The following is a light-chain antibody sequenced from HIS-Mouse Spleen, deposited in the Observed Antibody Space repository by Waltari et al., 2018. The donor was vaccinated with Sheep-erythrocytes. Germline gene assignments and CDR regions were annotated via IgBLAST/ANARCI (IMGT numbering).Light chain of an antibody. J-gene: IGLJ2*01. CDR2: QDS. V-gene: IGLV3-1*01. CDR1: KLGDKY. Sequence: SYELTQPPSVSVSPGQTASITCPGDKLGDKYACWYQQKPGQSPVLVIYQDSKRPSGIPERFSGSTSGNTATLTISGTQAMDEADYYCQAWDSSTGVVFGGGTKLTVL. CDR3: QAWDSSTGVV.